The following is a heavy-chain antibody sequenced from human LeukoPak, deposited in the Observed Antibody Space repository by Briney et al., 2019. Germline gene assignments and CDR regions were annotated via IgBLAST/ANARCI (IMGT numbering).Heavy chain of an antibody. CDR1: GYTFTSYY. D-gene: IGHD3-22*01. J-gene: IGHJ4*02. CDR3: ARDLWAYYDSSGYEFDY. Sequence: ASVKVSCXASGYTFTSYYMHWVRQAPGQGLEWMGIINPSGGSTSYAQKFQGRVTMTRDTSTSTVYMELSSLRSEDTAVYYCARDLWAYYDSSGYEFDYWGQGTLVTVSS. CDR2: INPSGGST. V-gene: IGHV1-46*01.